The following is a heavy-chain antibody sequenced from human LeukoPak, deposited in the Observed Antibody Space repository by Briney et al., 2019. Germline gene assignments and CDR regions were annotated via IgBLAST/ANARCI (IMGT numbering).Heavy chain of an antibody. D-gene: IGHD3-10*01. CDR2: ISGSGDAT. CDR1: GFMFSQHT. CDR3: AKSDCASDGCKLLNY. Sequence: GGTLRLSCAVSGFMFSQHTMSWVRQAPGKRLEWVSSISGSGDATRYADSVMGRFTISRDNAKNTLSLQMNSLRAEDTAVYYCAKSDCASDGCKLLNYWGQGTLVTASS. J-gene: IGHJ4*02. V-gene: IGHV3-23*01.